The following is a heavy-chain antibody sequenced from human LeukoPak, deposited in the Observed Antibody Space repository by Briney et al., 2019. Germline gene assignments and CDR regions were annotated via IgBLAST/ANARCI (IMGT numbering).Heavy chain of an antibody. CDR2: IYPDDSNT. V-gene: IGHV5-51*01. CDR1: GYNFPIYW. J-gene: IGHJ6*03. CDR3: ARQGAAGKYYYYYMDV. D-gene: IGHD6-13*01. Sequence: GGSLKISCQGSGYNFPIYWIGWVRQMPGQGLEWMGIIYPDDSNTIYGPSFQGQVTISADKSINTAYLEWSSLKASDTAVYYCARQGAAGKYYYYYMDVWGKGTTVTVSS.